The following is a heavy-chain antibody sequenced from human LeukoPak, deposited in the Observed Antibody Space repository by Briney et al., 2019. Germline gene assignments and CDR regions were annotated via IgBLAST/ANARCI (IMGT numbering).Heavy chain of an antibody. Sequence: PGGSLRLSCAASGFTFSSYAMSWVRQAPGKGLDWVSAISGSGGSTYYADSVKGRFTISRDNSKNTLYLQMNSLRAEDTAVYYCAKPITLTYYYDSSGYGRAFDIWGQGTMVTVSS. CDR1: GFTFSSYA. D-gene: IGHD3-22*01. J-gene: IGHJ3*02. V-gene: IGHV3-23*01. CDR3: AKPITLTYYYDSSGYGRAFDI. CDR2: ISGSGGST.